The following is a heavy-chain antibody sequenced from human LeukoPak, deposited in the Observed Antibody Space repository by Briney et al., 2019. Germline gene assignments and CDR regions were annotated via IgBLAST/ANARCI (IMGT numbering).Heavy chain of an antibody. CDR3: ASDTYYYDSSGYLDY. CDR1: GFTFSRYT. D-gene: IGHD3-22*01. Sequence: GGSLRLSCVASGFTFSRYTMNWVRQAPGKGLEWISYISSRSGTIYYADSVKGRFTISRDNAKNSLYLQMNSLRAEDTAVYYCASDTYYYDSSGYLDYWGQGTLVTVSS. V-gene: IGHV3-48*01. CDR2: ISSRSGTI. J-gene: IGHJ4*02.